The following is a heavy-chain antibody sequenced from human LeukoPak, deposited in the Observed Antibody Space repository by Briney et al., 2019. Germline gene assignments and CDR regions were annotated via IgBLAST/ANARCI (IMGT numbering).Heavy chain of an antibody. CDR3: AKDRELYYYGSGSYLFDY. V-gene: IGHV3-23*01. CDR1: GFTFSSYA. J-gene: IGHJ4*02. CDR2: ISGSGGST. Sequence: PGGSLRLSCAASGFTFSSYAMSWVRQAPGKGLEWVSAISGSGGSTYYADSVKGRFTISRDNSKNTLYLQMNSLRAEDTAVYYCAKDRELYYYGSGSYLFDYWGQGTLVTVSS. D-gene: IGHD3-10*01.